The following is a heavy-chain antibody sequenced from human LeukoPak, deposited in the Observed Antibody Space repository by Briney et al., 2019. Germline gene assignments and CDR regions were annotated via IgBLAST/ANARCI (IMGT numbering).Heavy chain of an antibody. D-gene: IGHD3-22*01. J-gene: IGHJ4*02. CDR2: ISGSGGST. Sequence: GGSLRLSCAASGFTFSSYAMSWVRQAPGKGLEWVSAISGSGGSTYYADSVKGRFTISRDNSKNTLYLQMNSLRAEDTAVYYCARVVISPYYFDYWGQGTLVTVSS. CDR3: ARVVISPYYFDY. V-gene: IGHV3-23*01. CDR1: GFTFSSYA.